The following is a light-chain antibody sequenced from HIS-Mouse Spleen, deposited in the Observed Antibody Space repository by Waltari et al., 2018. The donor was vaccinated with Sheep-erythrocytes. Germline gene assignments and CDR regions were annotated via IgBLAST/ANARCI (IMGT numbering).Light chain of an antibody. V-gene: IGKV1-39*01. CDR2: AAS. CDR3: QQSYSTPPT. J-gene: IGKJ4*01. CDR1: QSISSY. Sequence: DIQMTQSPSSLSASVGDRVTITCRASQSISSYLNWYQQKPGKAPKLLMYAASSLQSGVPSRFSGSGSGTEFTLTISSLQPEDFATYYCQQSYSTPPTFGGGTKVEIK.